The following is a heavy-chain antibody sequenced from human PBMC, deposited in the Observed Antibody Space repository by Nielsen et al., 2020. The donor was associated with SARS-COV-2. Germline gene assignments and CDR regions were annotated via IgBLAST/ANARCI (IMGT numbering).Heavy chain of an antibody. V-gene: IGHV1-2*04. Sequence: ASVKVSCKASGYTFTGYYMHWVRQAPGQGLEWMGWINPNSGGTNYAQKFQGWVTMTRDTSISTAYMELSRLRSDDTAVYYCAADYYSSSYDYYYGMDVWGQGTTVTVSS. CDR2: INPNSGGT. D-gene: IGHD6-6*01. J-gene: IGHJ6*02. CDR3: AADYYSSSYDYYYGMDV. CDR1: GYTFTGYY.